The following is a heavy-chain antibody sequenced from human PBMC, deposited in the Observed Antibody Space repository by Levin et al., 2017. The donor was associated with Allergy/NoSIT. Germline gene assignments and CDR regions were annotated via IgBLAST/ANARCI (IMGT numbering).Heavy chain of an antibody. CDR3: TRGRVDTLDY. D-gene: IGHD5-18*01. J-gene: IGHJ4*02. CDR1: GFTFDEYA. Sequence: GGSLRLSCTASGFTFDEYAMTWFRQAPGKGLEWVGFVRGKAYGGTTDYAASVKGRFIISRDDSKSVAYLQMNSLKIEDTAVYYCTRGRVDTLDYWGQGTLVTVSS. V-gene: IGHV3-49*03. CDR2: VRGKAYGGTT.